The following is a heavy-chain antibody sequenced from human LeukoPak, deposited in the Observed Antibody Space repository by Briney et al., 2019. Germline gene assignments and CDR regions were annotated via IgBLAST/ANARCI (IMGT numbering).Heavy chain of an antibody. CDR3: ARGIAVAGTSGYYYGMTS. D-gene: IGHD6-19*01. J-gene: IGHJ6*02. V-gene: IGHV4-59*01. Sequence: SETLSLTCTVPGGSISSYYWSWIRQPPGKGLEWIGYIYYSGSTNYNPSLKSRVTISVDTSKNQFSLKLSSVTAADTAVYYCARGIAVAGTSGYYYGMTSGAKGPRSPSP. CDR2: IYYSGST. CDR1: GGSISSYY.